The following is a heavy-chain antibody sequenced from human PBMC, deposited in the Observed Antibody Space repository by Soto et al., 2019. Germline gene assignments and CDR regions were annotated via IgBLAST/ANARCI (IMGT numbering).Heavy chain of an antibody. CDR3: AILSSGNYLGDSFDY. V-gene: IGHV3-30*03. Sequence: QVQLVDSGGGVVQPGRSLRLSCAASGFTFSSYAMHWVRQAPGKGLEWVAIISKDGINKYYADFVKGRFTISRDNSKNTLDLQMSSLRPDDTAMYYCAILSSGNYLGDSFDYWGQGTLVTVSS. D-gene: IGHD1-26*01. CDR2: ISKDGINK. J-gene: IGHJ4*02. CDR1: GFTFSSYA.